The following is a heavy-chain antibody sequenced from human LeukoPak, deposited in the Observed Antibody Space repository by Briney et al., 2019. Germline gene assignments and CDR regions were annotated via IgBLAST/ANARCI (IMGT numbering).Heavy chain of an antibody. Sequence: ASVKVSCKASGYTFTGYYMHWVRQAPGQGLEWMGWINPNSGGTNYAQKFQGRVTMTRDTSISTAYMELSRLRSDDTAVYYCARVVGIAARLGNWFDPWGQGTLVTVSS. CDR2: INPNSGGT. J-gene: IGHJ5*02. D-gene: IGHD6-6*01. CDR1: GYTFTGYY. V-gene: IGHV1-2*02. CDR3: ARVVGIAARLGNWFDP.